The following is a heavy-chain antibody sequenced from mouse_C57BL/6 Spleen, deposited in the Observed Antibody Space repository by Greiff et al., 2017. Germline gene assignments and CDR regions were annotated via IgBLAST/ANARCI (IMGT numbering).Heavy chain of an antibody. Sequence: QVQLQQPGAELVKPGASVKLSCKASGYTFTSYWMHWVKQRPGQGLEWIGMIHPNSGSTNYNEKFKSKATLTVDKSSSTAYMQLSSLTSEDSAVYYCARSRDYDGPGFAYGGHGTLVTVSA. CDR3: ARSRDYDGPGFAY. CDR1: GYTFTSYW. V-gene: IGHV1-64*01. CDR2: IHPNSGST. J-gene: IGHJ3*01. D-gene: IGHD2-4*01.